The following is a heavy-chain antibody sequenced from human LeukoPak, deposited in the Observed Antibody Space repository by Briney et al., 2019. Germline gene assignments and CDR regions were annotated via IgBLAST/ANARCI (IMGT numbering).Heavy chain of an antibody. Sequence: GGSLRLSCAASGFTFSSYAMSWVRQAPGKGLEWVSAISGSGGSTYYADSVKGRFTISRDNSKNTLYLQMNSLRAEDTAVYYCAKSAGLPYYYDSGGLYYFDYWGQGTLVTVSS. D-gene: IGHD3-22*01. CDR3: AKSAGLPYYYDSGGLYYFDY. CDR1: GFTFSSYA. J-gene: IGHJ4*02. V-gene: IGHV3-23*01. CDR2: ISGSGGST.